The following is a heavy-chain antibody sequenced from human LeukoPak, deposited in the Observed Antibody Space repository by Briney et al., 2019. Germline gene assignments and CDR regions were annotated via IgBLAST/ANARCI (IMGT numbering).Heavy chain of an antibody. CDR2: TYYRSKWYN. Sequence: SQTLSLTCAISGDSVSNNSAAWNWIRQSPSRGLEWLGRTYYRSKWYNDYAVSVKSRITINPDTSKNQFSLQLNSVTPEDTAVYYCARDGRVCSSTSCPYYMDVWGKGTTVTVSS. V-gene: IGHV6-1*01. J-gene: IGHJ6*03. D-gene: IGHD2-2*01. CDR1: GDSVSNNSAA. CDR3: ARDGRVCSSTSCPYYMDV.